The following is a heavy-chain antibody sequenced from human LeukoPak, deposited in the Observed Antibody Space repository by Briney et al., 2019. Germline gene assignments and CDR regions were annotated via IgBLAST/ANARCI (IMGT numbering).Heavy chain of an antibody. V-gene: IGHV4-61*10. Sequence: SQTLSLTCTVSGGSISSGSGNYYWTWIRQPAGKGLEWIGYIYYSGSTNYNPSLKSQVTISVDTSKSQFSLKLSSVTAADTAVYYCARGYSTWYMDVWGKGTTVTVSS. CDR3: ARGYSTWYMDV. CDR1: GGSISSGSGNYY. D-gene: IGHD6-13*01. J-gene: IGHJ6*03. CDR2: IYYSGST.